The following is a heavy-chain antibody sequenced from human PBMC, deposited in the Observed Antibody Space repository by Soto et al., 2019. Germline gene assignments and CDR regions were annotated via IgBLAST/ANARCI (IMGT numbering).Heavy chain of an antibody. Sequence: QVQLQESGPGLVKPSQTLSLTCTVSGGSISSGGYYWSWIRQHPGKGLEWIGYIYYSGSTYYNPSLKSRVTITVDTSKNKFSLKLSSVTAADTAVYYCAREATAAAGIDFDYWGQGTLVTVSS. V-gene: IGHV4-31*03. CDR3: AREATAAAGIDFDY. CDR1: GGSISSGGYY. CDR2: IYYSGST. J-gene: IGHJ4*02. D-gene: IGHD6-13*01.